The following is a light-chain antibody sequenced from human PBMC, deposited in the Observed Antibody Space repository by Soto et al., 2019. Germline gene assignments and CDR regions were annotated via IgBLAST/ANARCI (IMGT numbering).Light chain of an antibody. CDR1: QRISSS. V-gene: IGKV1-39*01. Sequence: DIQMTQSPSSLSASVGDRVTITCRASQRISSSLNWYQQKPGKAPELLIFADSKLQSGVPSRFSGSGSGTQFTLTISSLQPEDFATYHCQQTYSIPPTFGQGTKLEIK. CDR3: QQTYSIPPT. J-gene: IGKJ2*01. CDR2: ADS.